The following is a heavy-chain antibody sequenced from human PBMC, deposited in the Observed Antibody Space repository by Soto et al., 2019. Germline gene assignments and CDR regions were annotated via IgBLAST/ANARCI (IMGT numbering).Heavy chain of an antibody. J-gene: IGHJ6*02. V-gene: IGHV3-15*01. CDR1: GFTFSNAW. CDR2: IKSKTDGGTT. Sequence: LRLSCAASGFTFSNAWMSWVRQAPGKGLEWVGRIKSKTDGGTTDYAAPVKGRFTISRDDSKNTLYLQMNSLKTEDTAVYYCTTDRSKIDYYYYGMDVWGQGTTVTVS. CDR3: TTDRSKIDYYYYGMDV. D-gene: IGHD4-4*01.